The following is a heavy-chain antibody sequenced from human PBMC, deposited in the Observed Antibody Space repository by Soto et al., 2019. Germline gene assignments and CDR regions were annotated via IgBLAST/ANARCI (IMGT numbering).Heavy chain of an antibody. CDR1: GGSISSSSYY. Sequence: SETLSLTCTFSGGSISSSSYYLGWIRQPPGKGLEWIGSIYYSGSTYYNPSLKSRVTISVDTSKNQFSLKLSSVTAADTAVYYCASYGSGRVPWGQGTLVTVSS. CDR2: IYYSGST. CDR3: ASYGSGRVP. D-gene: IGHD3-10*01. V-gene: IGHV4-39*01. J-gene: IGHJ5*02.